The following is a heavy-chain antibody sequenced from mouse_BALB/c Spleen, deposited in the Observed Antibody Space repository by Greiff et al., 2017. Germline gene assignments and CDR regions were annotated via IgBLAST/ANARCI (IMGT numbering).Heavy chain of an antibody. CDR2: ISSGSSTI. D-gene: IGHD1-1*01. J-gene: IGHJ3*01. CDR1: GFTFSSFG. Sequence: DVKLVESGGGLVQPGGSRKLSCAASGFTFSSFGMHWVRQAPEKGLEWVAYISSGSSTIYYADTVKGRFTISRDNPKNTLFLQMTSLRSEDTAMYYCARGSAYGSSSFAYWGQGTLVTVSA. V-gene: IGHV5-17*02. CDR3: ARGSAYGSSSFAY.